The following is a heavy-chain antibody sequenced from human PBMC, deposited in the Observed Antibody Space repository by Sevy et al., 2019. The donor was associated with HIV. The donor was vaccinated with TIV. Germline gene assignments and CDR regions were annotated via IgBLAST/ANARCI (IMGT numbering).Heavy chain of an antibody. CDR3: TTAPGVTIFGVVKDY. Sequence: GGSLRLSCGASGFTVSDAWMSWVRQAPGKGLEWVGRIKSKTDGGTTDYVAPVKGRFTISRHDSKNTLYLQMNSLKTEDTAVYYCTTAPGVTIFGVVKDYWDQGTLVTVSS. D-gene: IGHD3-3*01. CDR1: GFTVSDAW. CDR2: IKSKTDGGTT. V-gene: IGHV3-15*01. J-gene: IGHJ4*02.